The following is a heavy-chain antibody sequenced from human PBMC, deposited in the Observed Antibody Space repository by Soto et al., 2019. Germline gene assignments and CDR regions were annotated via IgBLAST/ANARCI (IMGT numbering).Heavy chain of an antibody. CDR1: GFTFSSYW. J-gene: IGHJ3*02. V-gene: IGHV3-74*01. Sequence: GGSLRLSCAASGFTFSSYWMHWVRQAPGKGLVWVSRINSDGSSTSYADSVKGRFTISRDNAKNTLYLQMNRLRAEDTAVYYCARSAVAGTIYAFDIWGQGTMVTVSS. D-gene: IGHD6-19*01. CDR3: ARSAVAGTIYAFDI. CDR2: INSDGSST.